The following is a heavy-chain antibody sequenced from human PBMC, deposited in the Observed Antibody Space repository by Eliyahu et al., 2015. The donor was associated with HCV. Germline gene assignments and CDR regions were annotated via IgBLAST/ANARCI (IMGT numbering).Heavy chain of an antibody. D-gene: IGHD2/OR15-2a*01. V-gene: IGHV3-7*01. Sequence: EVQLVESGGGLVQSGXSLXXSXTASGFSFGNYWMSWVRQAPGKGLEWVGNIKQDESEKHYVDSVKGRFTISRDNAKNSLYLQMNSLRAEDTAVYYCAKSTTYDYWGQGTLVTVSS. CDR3: AKSTTYDY. CDR1: GFSFGNYW. J-gene: IGHJ4*02. CDR2: IKQDESEK.